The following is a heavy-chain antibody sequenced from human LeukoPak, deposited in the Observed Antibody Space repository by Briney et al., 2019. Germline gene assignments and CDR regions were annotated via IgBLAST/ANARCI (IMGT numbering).Heavy chain of an antibody. CDR3: AKDQDYDFWSGSHY. CDR2: ISGSGGST. D-gene: IGHD3-3*01. CDR1: GFTFSSYA. Sequence: GGSLRLSCAASGFTFSSYAMSWVRQAPGKGLEWVSAISGSGGSTYYADSVKGRFTISRDNSKNTLYLQMNSLRAEDTAVYYCAKDQDYDFWSGSHYWGQGTLVTVSS. J-gene: IGHJ4*02. V-gene: IGHV3-23*01.